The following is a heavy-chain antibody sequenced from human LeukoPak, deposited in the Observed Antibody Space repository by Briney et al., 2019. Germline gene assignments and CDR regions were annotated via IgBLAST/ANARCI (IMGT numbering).Heavy chain of an antibody. V-gene: IGHV4-34*01. CDR3: ARGLGEYAFDI. D-gene: IGHD3-16*01. CDR2: INHSGST. CDR1: GGSLSGYY. J-gene: IGHJ3*02. Sequence: SETLSLTCAVYGGSLSGYYWSWIRQPPGKGLEWIGEINHSGSTNYNPSLKSRVTISVDTSKNQFSLKLSSVTAADTAVYYCARGLGEYAFDIWGQGTMVTVSS.